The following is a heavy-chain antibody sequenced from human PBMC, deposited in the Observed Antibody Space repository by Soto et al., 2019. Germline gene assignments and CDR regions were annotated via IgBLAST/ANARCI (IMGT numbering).Heavy chain of an antibody. CDR2: IIPIKGTA. CDR3: ASSYGTSWYGDY. V-gene: IGHV1-69*01. Sequence: QLVLVQSGTEVKKHGSSVKVSCKASGGTFNNYAVTWVRQAPGQGLEWMGGIIPIKGTANYAQKFQGRVTITADEFTSTAYMELSRLTFEDTAVYYCASSYGTSWYGDYWGQGTLVTVSS. D-gene: IGHD6-13*01. CDR1: GGTFNNYA. J-gene: IGHJ4*02.